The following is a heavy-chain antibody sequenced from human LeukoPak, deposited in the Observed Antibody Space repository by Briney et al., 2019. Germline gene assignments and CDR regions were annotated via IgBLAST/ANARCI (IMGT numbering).Heavy chain of an antibody. V-gene: IGHV4-34*01. Sequence: PSETLSLTCAVYGGSFSGYYWSWIRQPPGKGLEWIGEINHSGSTNYNPSLKSRVTISVDTSKNQSSLKLSSVTAADTAVYYCARGFYVWGSSYYFDYWGQGTLVTVSS. CDR3: ARGFYVWGSSYYFDY. D-gene: IGHD3-16*01. CDR2: INHSGST. J-gene: IGHJ4*02. CDR1: GGSFSGYY.